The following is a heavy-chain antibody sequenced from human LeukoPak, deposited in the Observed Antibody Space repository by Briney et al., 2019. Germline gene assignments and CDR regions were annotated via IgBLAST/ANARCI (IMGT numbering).Heavy chain of an antibody. Sequence: GGSLRLSCAASGFTFDDYAMHWVRQAPGKGLEWVSGISWNSGSIVYADSVKGRFTISRDNAKNSLYLQMNSLRAEDMALYYCAKGGYSYGSHFDYWGQGTLVTVSS. CDR2: ISWNSGSI. V-gene: IGHV3-9*03. D-gene: IGHD5-18*01. CDR1: GFTFDDYA. CDR3: AKGGYSYGSHFDY. J-gene: IGHJ4*02.